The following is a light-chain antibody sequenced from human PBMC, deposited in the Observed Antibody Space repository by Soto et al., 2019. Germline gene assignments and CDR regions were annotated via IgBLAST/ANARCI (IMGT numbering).Light chain of an antibody. CDR2: GAS. Sequence: SPGTLSLSRGERATLSCRASQSVSSSYLAWYQQKPGQAPRLLIYGASSRATGIPDRFSGSGSGTDFTLTISRLEPEDFAMYYCQQYGSSPPATFGQGTRLE. J-gene: IGKJ5*01. CDR3: QQYGSSPPAT. CDR1: QSVSSSY. V-gene: IGKV3-20*01.